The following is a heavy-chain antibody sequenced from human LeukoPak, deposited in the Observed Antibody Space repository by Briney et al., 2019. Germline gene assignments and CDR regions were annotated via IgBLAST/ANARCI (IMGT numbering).Heavy chain of an antibody. V-gene: IGHV4-39*02. CDR2: IYYSGST. CDR1: GGSYSSGSYY. J-gene: IGHJ4*02. Sequence: PSETLSPTCTVSGGSYSSGSYYWGWIRQPPGKGLEWIGTIYYSGSTYYNPSLKSRVTISVDTSKNQFSLKLSSVTAADTAVYYCARDRRGGEWELPHPFDYWGQGTLVTVSS. D-gene: IGHD1-26*01. CDR3: ARDRRGGEWELPHPFDY.